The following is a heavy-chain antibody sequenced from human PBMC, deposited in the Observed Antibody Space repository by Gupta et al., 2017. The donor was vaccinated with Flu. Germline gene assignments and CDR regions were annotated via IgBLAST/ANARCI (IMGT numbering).Heavy chain of an antibody. D-gene: IGHD5-12*01. J-gene: IGHJ4*02. CDR3: ARLGDGYNRPDY. CDR2: IYYSGST. CDR1: GGSISSSSYY. V-gene: IGHV4-39*01. Sequence: QLQLQESGPGLVKPSETLSLTCTVSGGSISSSSYYWGWIRQPPGKGLEWIGSIYYSGSTYYNPSLKSRVTISVDTSKNQFSLKLSSVTAADTAVYYCARLGDGYNRPDYWGQGTLVTVSS.